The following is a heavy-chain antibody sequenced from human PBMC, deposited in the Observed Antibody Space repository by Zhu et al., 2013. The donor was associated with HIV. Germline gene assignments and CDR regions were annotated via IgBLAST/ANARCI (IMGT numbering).Heavy chain of an antibody. D-gene: IGHD3-10*01. CDR2: ISYDGSNK. CDR1: GFTFSSYA. J-gene: IGHJ5*02. CDR3: ARGSLLWFRELLSGWFDP. V-gene: IGHV3-30-3*01. Sequence: VQLVESGGGVVQPGRSLRLSCAASGFTFSSYAMHWVRQAPGKGLEWVAVISYDGSNKYYADSVKGRFTISRDNSKNTLYLQMNSLRAEDTAVYYCARGSLLWFRELLSGWFDPWGQGTLVTVSS.